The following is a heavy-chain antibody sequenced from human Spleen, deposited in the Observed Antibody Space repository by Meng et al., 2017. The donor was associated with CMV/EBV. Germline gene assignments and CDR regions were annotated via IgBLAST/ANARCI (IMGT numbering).Heavy chain of an antibody. Sequence: GESLKISCAASGFTFSAYTMHWVRQAPGKGLEWLALTSSDGSTVFYADSVRGRFTISRDNSKDTLYLHMLSLGAGDTAVYYCARDTFSDYWGQGTLVTVSS. J-gene: IGHJ4*02. D-gene: IGHD3-3*02. CDR1: GFTFSAYT. CDR2: TSSDGSTV. CDR3: ARDTFSDY. V-gene: IGHV3-30-3*01.